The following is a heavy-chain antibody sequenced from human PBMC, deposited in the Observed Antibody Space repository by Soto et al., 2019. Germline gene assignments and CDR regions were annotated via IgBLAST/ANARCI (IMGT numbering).Heavy chain of an antibody. J-gene: IGHJ5*02. Sequence: PSETLSLTCTVSGGSISSGDYYWSWIRQTPGKGLEWIGYIYYSGSTYYNPSLKSRVTISVDTSKNQFSLKMSSVTAADTAVYYCARATIVLVPAAMVSHWFDPWGQGTLVTVSS. V-gene: IGHV4-30-4*01. CDR1: GGSISSGDYY. CDR2: IYYSGST. CDR3: ARATIVLVPAAMVSHWFDP. D-gene: IGHD2-2*01.